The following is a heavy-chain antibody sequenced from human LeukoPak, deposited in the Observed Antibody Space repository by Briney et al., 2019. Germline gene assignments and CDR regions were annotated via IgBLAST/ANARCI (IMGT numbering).Heavy chain of an antibody. CDR2: ISSSSSYI. D-gene: IGHD4-23*01. CDR3: AIRYGGNGNFDY. Sequence: GGSLRLSCAASGFTFSSYSMNWVRQAPGKGLEWVSSISSSSSYIYYADSLKGRFTISRDNAKNSLYLQMNSLRAEDTAVYYCAIRYGGNGNFDYWGQGTLVTVSS. J-gene: IGHJ4*02. V-gene: IGHV3-21*01. CDR1: GFTFSSYS.